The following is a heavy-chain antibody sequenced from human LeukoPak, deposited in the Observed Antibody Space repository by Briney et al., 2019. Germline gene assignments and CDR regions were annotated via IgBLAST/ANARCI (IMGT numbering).Heavy chain of an antibody. CDR3: AKVDRERASFFFDA. Sequence: GGSLRLSCAASGFTFSDYGMQWVRQAPGKGLEWVAFMHYDGRTKYYEDSVRGRSTVSRDNSKKTLYLQLSSLRPEDTAMYFCAKVDRERASFFFDAWGQGTLVTVSS. D-gene: IGHD3-3*01. CDR2: MHYDGRTK. CDR1: GFTFSDYG. J-gene: IGHJ4*02. V-gene: IGHV3-30*02.